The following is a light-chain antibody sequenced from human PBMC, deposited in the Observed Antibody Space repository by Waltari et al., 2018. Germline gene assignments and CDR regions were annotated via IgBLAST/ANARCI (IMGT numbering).Light chain of an antibody. Sequence: DIVMTQSPDSLAVSLGERATIDCKSSQSVLSRDNNKNYIAWYQQETGQPPNPPHYLATNRKSGGPYRFRCSGSGTDFTLTISSLQAEDVAVYYCHQYHVPPLTFGQGTRLEIK. CDR1: QSVLSRDNNKNY. CDR3: HQYHVPPLT. J-gene: IGKJ5*01. V-gene: IGKV4-1*01. CDR2: LAT.